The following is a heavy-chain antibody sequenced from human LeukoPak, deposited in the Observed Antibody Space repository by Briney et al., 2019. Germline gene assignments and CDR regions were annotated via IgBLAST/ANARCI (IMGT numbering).Heavy chain of an antibody. D-gene: IGHD3-10*01. V-gene: IGHV3-64*01. CDR3: ARGRRITMLRGVIGLKYYMDV. Sequence: GGSLRLSCGASGFTFSSYSMHWVRQAPGKGPEYVSAISSNGGSTNYANSVKGRFSISRDNSKNTLYLQMGSLRTEDMAVYYCARGRRITMLRGVIGLKYYMDVWGKGTTVTISS. J-gene: IGHJ6*03. CDR1: GFTFSSYS. CDR2: ISSNGGST.